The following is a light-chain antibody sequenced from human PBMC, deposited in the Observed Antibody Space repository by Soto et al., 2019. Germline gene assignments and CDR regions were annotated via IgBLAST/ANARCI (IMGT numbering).Light chain of an antibody. CDR2: SAS. V-gene: IGKV3-15*01. CDR1: QSISTE. Sequence: EIVMTQSPATLSVPPGERATLSCRASQSISTELAWYQQKPGQPPRLLIYSASTRATGVPARFTGSGSGSEFTLTISWLQSEDFAVYYCQQGHNWPLTFSQGTRLEI. CDR3: QQGHNWPLT. J-gene: IGKJ2*01.